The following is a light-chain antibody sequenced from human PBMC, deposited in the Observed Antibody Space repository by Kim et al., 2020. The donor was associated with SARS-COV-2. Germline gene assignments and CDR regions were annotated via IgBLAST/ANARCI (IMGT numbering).Light chain of an antibody. J-gene: IGKJ2*01. CDR3: HHFGPSPRT. Sequence: LSPGERATRSCRASQSVSSSNLAWYQQKPGQAPRLLMYGAFSRATGIPDRFTGSGSGTDFTLTISRLEPEDFAVYYCHHFGPSPRTFGQGTKLEI. CDR1: QSVSSSN. CDR2: GAF. V-gene: IGKV3-20*01.